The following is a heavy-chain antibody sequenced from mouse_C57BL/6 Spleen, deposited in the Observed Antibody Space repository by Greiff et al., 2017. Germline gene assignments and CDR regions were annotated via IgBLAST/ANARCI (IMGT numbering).Heavy chain of an antibody. CDR2: IDPSDSET. Sequence: QVQLKQPGAELVKPGASVKLSCKASGYTFTSYWMHWVKQRPIQGLEWIGNIDPSDSETHYNQKFKDKATLTVDKSSSTAYMQLSSLTSEDSAVYYCARKDDYYAMDYWGQGTSVTVSS. V-gene: IGHV1-52*01. J-gene: IGHJ4*01. CDR3: ARKDDYYAMDY. CDR1: GYTFTSYW.